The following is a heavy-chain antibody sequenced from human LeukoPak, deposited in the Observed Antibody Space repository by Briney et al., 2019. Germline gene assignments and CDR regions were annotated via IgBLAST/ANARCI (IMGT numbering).Heavy chain of an antibody. CDR3: AKDGGGWLRMGPYFDY. V-gene: IGHV3-9*01. Sequence: GRSLRLSCAASGFTFDDYAMHWVRQAPGKGLEWVSGISWNSGSIGYADSVKGRFTISRDNAKNSLYLQMNSLRAEDTALYYCAKDGGGWLRMGPYFDYWCQGTLVTVSS. J-gene: IGHJ4*02. D-gene: IGHD5-12*01. CDR1: GFTFDDYA. CDR2: ISWNSGSI.